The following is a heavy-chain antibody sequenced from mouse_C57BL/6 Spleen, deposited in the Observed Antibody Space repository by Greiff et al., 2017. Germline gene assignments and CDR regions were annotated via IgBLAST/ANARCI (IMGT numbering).Heavy chain of an antibody. D-gene: IGHD4-1*01. CDR2: INPSSGYT. CDR3: ARRANWDEGYAMDY. J-gene: IGHJ4*01. V-gene: IGHV1-4*01. Sequence: VQLQQSGAELARPGASVKMSCKASGYTFTSYTMHWVKQRPGQGLEWIGYINPSSGYTKYNQKFKDKATLTADKSSSTAYIQLSSLTSDDSAVYYCARRANWDEGYAMDYWGQGTSVTVSS. CDR1: GYTFTSYT.